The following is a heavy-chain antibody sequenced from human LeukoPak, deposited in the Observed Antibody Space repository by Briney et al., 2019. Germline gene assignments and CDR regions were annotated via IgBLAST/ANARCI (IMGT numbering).Heavy chain of an antibody. D-gene: IGHD2-2*01. CDR2: ISYDGSNK. Sequence: GRSLRLSCAASGFTFSSYAMHWVRQAPGKGLEWVAVISYDGSNKYYADSVKGRFTISRDNSKNTLYLQMNSLRAEDTAVYYCARDRAVPAAKTYYFDYWGQGPLATVSS. J-gene: IGHJ4*02. V-gene: IGHV3-30-3*01. CDR1: GFTFSSYA. CDR3: ARDRAVPAAKTYYFDY.